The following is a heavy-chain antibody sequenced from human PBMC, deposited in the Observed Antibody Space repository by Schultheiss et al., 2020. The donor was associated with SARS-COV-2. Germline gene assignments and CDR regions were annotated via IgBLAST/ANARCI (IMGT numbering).Heavy chain of an antibody. J-gene: IGHJ4*02. D-gene: IGHD3-22*01. CDR3: ARGTPYYYDSSGYYYDY. CDR1: GGSISSYY. Sequence: SETLSLTCAVSGGSISSYYWSWIRQPPGKGLEWIGEINHSGSTNYNPSLKSRVTISVDTSKNQFSLKLSSVTAADTAVYYCARGTPYYYDSSGYYYDYWGQGTLVTVSS. CDR2: INHSGST. V-gene: IGHV4-34*01.